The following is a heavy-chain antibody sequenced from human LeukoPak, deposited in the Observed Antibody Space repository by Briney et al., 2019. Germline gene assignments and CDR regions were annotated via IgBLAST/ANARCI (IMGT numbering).Heavy chain of an antibody. D-gene: IGHD6-19*01. Sequence: SETLSLTCTVSGGSISSSSYYWGWIRQPPGKGLEWIGSIYYSGSTYYNPPLKSRVTISVDTSKNQFSLKLSSVTAADTAVYYCARTLHSSGWYGGASFDYWGQGTLVTVSS. CDR3: ARTLHSSGWYGGASFDY. J-gene: IGHJ4*02. V-gene: IGHV4-39*07. CDR2: IYYSGST. CDR1: GGSISSSSYY.